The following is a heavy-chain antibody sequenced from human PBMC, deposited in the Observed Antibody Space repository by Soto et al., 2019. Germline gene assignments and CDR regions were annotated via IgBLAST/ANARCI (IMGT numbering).Heavy chain of an antibody. CDR2: ISAYNGNT. CDR3: ARDAPYSSSGSNWFDP. J-gene: IGHJ5*02. Sequence: ASVKVSCKASGYTFTIYGISWVLQAPGQGLEWMGWISAYNGNTNYAQKLQGRVTMTTDTSTSTAYMELRSLRSDDTAVYYCARDAPYSSSGSNWFDPWGQGTLVTVSS. V-gene: IGHV1-18*01. CDR1: GYTFTIYG. D-gene: IGHD6-13*01.